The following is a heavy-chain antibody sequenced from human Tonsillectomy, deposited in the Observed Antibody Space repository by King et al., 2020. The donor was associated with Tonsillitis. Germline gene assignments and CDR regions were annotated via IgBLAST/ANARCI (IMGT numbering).Heavy chain of an antibody. CDR3: QTGHYYDSSGYYRAVDI. Sequence: QLVQSGGGLVKPGGSLRLSCAASGFTFSSYSMNWVRQAPGKGLEWVSSISSSSSYIYYADSVKGRFTISRDNAKNSLYLQMNSLRAEDTAVYYCQTGHYYDSSGYYRAVDIWGQGTMVTVSS. V-gene: IGHV3-21*01. J-gene: IGHJ3*02. CDR2: ISSSSSYI. D-gene: IGHD3-22*01. CDR1: GFTFSSYS.